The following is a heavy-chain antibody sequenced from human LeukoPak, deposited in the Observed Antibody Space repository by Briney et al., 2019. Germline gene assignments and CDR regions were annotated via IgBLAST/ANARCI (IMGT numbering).Heavy chain of an antibody. J-gene: IGHJ3*02. CDR1: GFTFSSYS. V-gene: IGHV3-21*01. CDR2: ISSSSSYI. Sequence: GGSLRLSCAASGFTFSSYSMNWVRQAPGKGLEWVSSISSSSSYIYYADSVKGRFTISRDNAKNSLYLQMNSLRAEDTAVYYCASALPRTNAFDIRGQGTMVTVSS. CDR3: ASALPRTNAFDI.